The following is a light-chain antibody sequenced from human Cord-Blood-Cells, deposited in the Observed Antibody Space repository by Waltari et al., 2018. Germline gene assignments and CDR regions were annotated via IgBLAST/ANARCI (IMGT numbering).Light chain of an antibody. J-gene: IGLJ3*02. CDR3: QSYDSSLSGWV. Sequence: QSVLTQPPSVSGAPGQRVTISCTGSSSHIGAGYAVHGYQQLPGTAPKLLIYGNSNRPSGVPDRFSGSKSGTSASLAITGLQAEDEADYYCQSYDSSLSGWVFGGGTKLTVL. CDR2: GNS. V-gene: IGLV1-40*01. CDR1: SSHIGAGYA.